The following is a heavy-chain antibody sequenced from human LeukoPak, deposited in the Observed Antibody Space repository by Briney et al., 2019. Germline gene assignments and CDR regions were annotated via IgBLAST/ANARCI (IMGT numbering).Heavy chain of an antibody. CDR3: ARGGGQQLATDAFDI. V-gene: IGHV1-2*04. CDR1: GYTFTGYY. Sequence: GASVKVSCKASGYTFTGYYMHWVRQAPGQGLEWMGWINPNSGGTNYAQKFQGWVTMTRDTSISTAYMELSRLRSDDTAVYYCARGGGQQLATDAFDIWGQGTMVTVSS. D-gene: IGHD6-13*01. J-gene: IGHJ3*02. CDR2: INPNSGGT.